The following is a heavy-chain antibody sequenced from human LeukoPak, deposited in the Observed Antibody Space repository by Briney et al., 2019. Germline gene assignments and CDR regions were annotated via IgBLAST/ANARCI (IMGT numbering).Heavy chain of an antibody. CDR1: GGSISSSSYY. V-gene: IGHV4-39*01. D-gene: IGHD2-2*01. CDR3: ARLELYCSSTSCYLHEMDV. J-gene: IGHJ6*04. CDR2: IYYSGST. Sequence: SETLSLTCTVSGGSISSSSYYWGWIRQPPGKGLEWIGSIYYSGSTYYNPSLKSRVTISVDTSKNQFSLKLSSVTAADTAVYYCARLELYCSSTSCYLHEMDVWGKGTTVTISS.